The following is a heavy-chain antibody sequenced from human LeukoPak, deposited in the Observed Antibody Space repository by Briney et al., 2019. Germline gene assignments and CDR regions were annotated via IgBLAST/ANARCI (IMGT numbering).Heavy chain of an antibody. D-gene: IGHD3-22*01. V-gene: IGHV3-23*01. CDR1: GFTFSSYI. Sequence: PGGPLRLSCAASGFTFSSYIMAWVRQAPGKAPEWVSTITTSGDNTYYADSVKGRFTISRDNSKNTLYLQMNSLRAEDTAVYYCAEASSGNKFDFWGQGTLVTVSS. CDR3: AEASSGNKFDF. CDR2: ITTSGDNT. J-gene: IGHJ4*02.